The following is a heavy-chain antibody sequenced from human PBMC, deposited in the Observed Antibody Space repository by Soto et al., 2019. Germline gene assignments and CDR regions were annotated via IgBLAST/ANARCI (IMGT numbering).Heavy chain of an antibody. CDR1: GYTFTRYG. J-gene: IGHJ4*02. V-gene: IGHV1-18*01. CDR2: ITGYFGNT. CDR3: ARGSDSDY. D-gene: IGHD2-15*01. Sequence: ASVKVSCKASGYTFTRYGLSWVRQAPGQGLEWMGWITGYFGNTNYARKFQGRVTITTDAFTSTAYMELSSLRSEDTAVYCCARGSDSDYWGQGTLVTVSS.